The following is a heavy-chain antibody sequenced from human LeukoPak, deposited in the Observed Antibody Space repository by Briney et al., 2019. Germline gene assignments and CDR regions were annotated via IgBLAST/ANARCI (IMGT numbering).Heavy chain of an antibody. CDR3: ARDGAYYGSGTPRDY. CDR1: GFTFRNYW. V-gene: IGHV3-74*01. J-gene: IGHJ4*02. CDR2: INGDGSST. Sequence: GGSLRLSCAASGFTFRNYWMHWVRQVPGKGLVWVSRINGDGSSTSYADSVKGRFTISRDNAKNTLYLQMNSLRAEDTAVYYCARDGAYYGSGTPRDYWGQGTLVTVSS. D-gene: IGHD3-10*01.